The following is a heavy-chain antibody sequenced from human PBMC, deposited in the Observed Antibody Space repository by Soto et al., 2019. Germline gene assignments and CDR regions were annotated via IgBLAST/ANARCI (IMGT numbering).Heavy chain of an antibody. CDR2: IYYSGST. Sequence: SETLSLTCTVSGGSISSGGYYWSWIRQHPGKGLEWIGYIYYSGSTYYNPSLKSRVTISVDTSKNQFSLKLSSVTAADTAVYYCARSPVVVPAAMASTHIFDYWGQGTLVTVSS. J-gene: IGHJ4*02. CDR1: GGSISSGGYY. D-gene: IGHD2-2*01. V-gene: IGHV4-31*03. CDR3: ARSPVVVPAAMASTHIFDY.